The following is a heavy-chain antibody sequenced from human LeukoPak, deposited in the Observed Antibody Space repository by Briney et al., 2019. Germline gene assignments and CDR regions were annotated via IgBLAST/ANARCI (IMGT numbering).Heavy chain of an antibody. J-gene: IGHJ3*02. CDR3: ARGAGYYDFWSGYYTDAFDI. Sequence: SETLSLTCTVSGGSISSYYWSWIRQPPGKGLEWIGYIYYSGSTNYNPSLKSRVTISVDTSKNQFSLKLSSVTAADTAVYYCARGAGYYDFWSGYYTDAFDIWGQGTMVTVSS. V-gene: IGHV4-59*01. CDR2: IYYSGST. CDR1: GGSISSYY. D-gene: IGHD3-3*01.